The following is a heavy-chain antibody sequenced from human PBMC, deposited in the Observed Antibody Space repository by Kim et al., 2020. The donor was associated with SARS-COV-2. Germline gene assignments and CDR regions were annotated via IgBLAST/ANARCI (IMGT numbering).Heavy chain of an antibody. D-gene: IGHD3-10*01. CDR2: IYYSGST. Sequence: SETLSLTCTVSGGSISSSSYYWGWIRQPPGKGLEWIGSIYYSGSTYYNPSLKSRVTISVDTSKNQFSLKLSSVTAADTAVYYCARLGNRFQTYYYGSGYGMDVWGQGTTVTVSS. V-gene: IGHV4-39*01. J-gene: IGHJ6*02. CDR3: ARLGNRFQTYYYGSGYGMDV. CDR1: GGSISSSSYY.